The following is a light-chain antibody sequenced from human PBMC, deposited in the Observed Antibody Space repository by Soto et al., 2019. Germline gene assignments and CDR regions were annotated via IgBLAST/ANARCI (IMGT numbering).Light chain of an antibody. Sequence: QSVLTQPASVSGSPGQSITISCTGTSSDVGGYNYVSWYQQHPGKAPKLMIYDVDNRPSGVSNRFSGSKSGNTASLTISGLQAEDEADYYCNSYTSSSTRVFGTGTKVTVL. J-gene: IGLJ1*01. V-gene: IGLV2-14*01. CDR3: NSYTSSSTRV. CDR2: DVD. CDR1: SSDVGGYNY.